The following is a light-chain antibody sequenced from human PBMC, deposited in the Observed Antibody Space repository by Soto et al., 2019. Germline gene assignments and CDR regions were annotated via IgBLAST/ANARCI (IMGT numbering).Light chain of an antibody. CDR3: SSYTTSSTYV. CDR2: DVS. V-gene: IGLV2-14*01. Sequence: QSALPQPVSVSGSPGQSITISCTGTSSDVGGYNYVSWHQQHPGKVPKLMIYDVSYRPSGVSNRFSGSKSSNTASLTISGLQAEDEADYYCSSYTTSSTYVFGTGTKVTVL. J-gene: IGLJ1*01. CDR1: SSDVGGYNY.